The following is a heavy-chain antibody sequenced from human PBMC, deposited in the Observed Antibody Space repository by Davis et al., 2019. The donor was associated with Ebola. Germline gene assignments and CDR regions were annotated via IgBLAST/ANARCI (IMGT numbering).Heavy chain of an antibody. V-gene: IGHV3-74*01. D-gene: IGHD1-26*01. J-gene: IGHJ4*02. CDR3: ARDGGSGSYYFFDY. CDR1: GFTFSSYW. Sequence: GESLKISCAASGFTFSSYWMHWVRQAPGKGLVWVSRINSDGSSTSYADSVKGRFTISRDNTKNTLYLQMNSLRAEDTAVYYCARDGGSGSYYFFDYWGQGTLVTVSS. CDR2: INSDGSST.